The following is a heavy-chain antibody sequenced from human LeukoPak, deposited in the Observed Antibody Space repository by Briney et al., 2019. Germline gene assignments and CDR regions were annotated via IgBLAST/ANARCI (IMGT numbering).Heavy chain of an antibody. Sequence: GGSLRLSCAASGFTFSSYGMHWVRQAPGKGLEWVAVIWYDGSNKYYADSVKGRFTISRDNSKNTLYLQMNSLRAEDTAVYYCAKGDEGYSSSWFDYWGQGTLVTVSS. J-gene: IGHJ4*02. CDR1: GFTFSSYG. D-gene: IGHD6-13*01. CDR3: AKGDEGYSSSWFDY. V-gene: IGHV3-33*06. CDR2: IWYDGSNK.